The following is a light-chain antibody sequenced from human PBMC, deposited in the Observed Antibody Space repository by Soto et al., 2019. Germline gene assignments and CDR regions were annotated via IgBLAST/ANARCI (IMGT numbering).Light chain of an antibody. Sequence: PGERATLSCRASQSVSSYLAWYQQKPGQAPRLLIYDASNRATGIPARFSGSGSGTDFTLTISSLEPEDFAVYYCQQRSNCLFGGGTKVEIK. V-gene: IGKV3-11*01. CDR3: QQRSNCL. J-gene: IGKJ4*01. CDR2: DAS. CDR1: QSVSSY.